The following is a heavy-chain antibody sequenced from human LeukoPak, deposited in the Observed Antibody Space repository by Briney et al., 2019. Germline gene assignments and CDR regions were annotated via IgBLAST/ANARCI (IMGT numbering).Heavy chain of an antibody. CDR2: INQDGSEK. CDR1: GFTFSSYW. CDR3: ARQIKEASGTYLGRWFDP. D-gene: IGHD1-26*01. J-gene: IGHJ5*02. V-gene: IGHV3-7*01. Sequence: AGSLRLSCAASGFTFSSYWMSWVRQAPGKGLEWVANINQDGSEKYYVDSVKGRFTISRDNAKNSLYLQMNSLRAEDTAVYYCARQIKEASGTYLGRWFDPWGQGTLVTVSS.